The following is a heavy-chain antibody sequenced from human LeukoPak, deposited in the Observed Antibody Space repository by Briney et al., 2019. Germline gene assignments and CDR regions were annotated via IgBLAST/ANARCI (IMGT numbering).Heavy chain of an antibody. Sequence: SETLSLTCTVSGGSISSYYWSWIRQPAGKGLEWIGRIYTSGSTNYNPSLKSRVTMSVDTSKNQFSLKLSSVTAADTAVYYCARLNSRDYVWGSYRYTVHDYWGQGTLVTVSS. CDR2: IYTSGST. D-gene: IGHD3-16*02. J-gene: IGHJ4*02. V-gene: IGHV4-4*07. CDR1: GGSISSYY. CDR3: ARLNSRDYVWGSYRYTVHDY.